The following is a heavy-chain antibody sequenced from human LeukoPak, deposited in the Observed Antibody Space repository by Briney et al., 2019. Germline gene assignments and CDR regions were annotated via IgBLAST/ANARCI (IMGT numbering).Heavy chain of an antibody. V-gene: IGHV3-20*04. CDR1: GFTFDDYG. CDR3: ARRDDYYYYYMDV. D-gene: IGHD5-24*01. Sequence: GGSLRLSCAASGFTFDDYGMSWVRQAPGKGLEWVSDINWNGGSTSYADSVKGRFTISRDNAKNSLYLQMNSLRAEDTALYYCARRDDYYYYYMDVWGRGTTVTVSS. J-gene: IGHJ6*03. CDR2: INWNGGST.